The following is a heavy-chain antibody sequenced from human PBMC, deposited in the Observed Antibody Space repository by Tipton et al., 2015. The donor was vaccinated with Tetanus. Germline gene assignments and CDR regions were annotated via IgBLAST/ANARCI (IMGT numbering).Heavy chain of an antibody. CDR2: IYYSGST. V-gene: IGHV4-59*01. J-gene: IGHJ5*02. CDR1: GGSISSYY. CDR3: ARRLIQNWFDP. Sequence: TLSLTCTVSGGSISSYYWSWIRQPPGKGLEWIGYIYYSGSTNYNPSLKSRVTISVDTSKNQFSLKLSSVTAADTAAYFCARRLIQNWFDPWGQGTLVTVSS. D-gene: IGHD2-8*01.